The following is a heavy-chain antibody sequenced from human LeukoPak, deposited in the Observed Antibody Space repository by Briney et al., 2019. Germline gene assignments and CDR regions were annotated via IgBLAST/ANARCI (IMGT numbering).Heavy chain of an antibody. CDR1: GGTFSSYA. CDR3: VRWLRLNDAFDI. J-gene: IGHJ3*02. D-gene: IGHD3-22*01. CDR2: IIPIFGTA. Sequence: WASVKVSCKASGGTFSSYAISWVRQAPGQGLEWMGGIIPIFGTANYAQKFQGRVTITADKSTSTVYMELSSLRSEDTAVYYCVRWLRLNDAFDIWGQGTMVTVSS. V-gene: IGHV1-69*06.